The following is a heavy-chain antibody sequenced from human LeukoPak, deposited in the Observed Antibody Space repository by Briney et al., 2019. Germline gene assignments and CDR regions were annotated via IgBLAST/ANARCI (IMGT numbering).Heavy chain of an antibody. J-gene: IGHJ4*02. CDR3: ARGEGLFDY. Sequence: PRGSLRLSCAASGFTFSSNEMNWVRQAPGKGLEWLSFFSGSGTTIHYADSVKGRFTISRDNARNSLYLQMNSLRAEDTAVYYCARGEGLFDYWGQGTLVTVSS. CDR2: FSGSGTTI. CDR1: GFTFSSNE. V-gene: IGHV3-48*03.